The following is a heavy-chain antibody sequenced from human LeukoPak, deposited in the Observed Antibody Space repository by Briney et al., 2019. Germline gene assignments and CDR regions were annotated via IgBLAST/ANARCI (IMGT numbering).Heavy chain of an antibody. D-gene: IGHD3-10*01. CDR2: IYYSGST. Sequence: SETLSLTCTVSGGSISSYYWSWLRQPPGKGLEWIGYIYYSGSTNYNPSLKSRVTISVDTSKNQFSLKLSSVTAADTAVYYCARAYGLPYYFDYWGQGTLVTAS. V-gene: IGHV4-59*01. CDR3: ARAYGLPYYFDY. CDR1: GGSISSYY. J-gene: IGHJ4*02.